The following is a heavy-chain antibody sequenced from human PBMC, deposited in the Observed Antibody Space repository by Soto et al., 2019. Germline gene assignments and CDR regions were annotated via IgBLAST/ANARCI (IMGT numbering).Heavy chain of an antibody. CDR3: ARAEGVPAADFNWFDP. CDR2: INPNSGGT. Sequence: ASVKVSCKASGYTFTGYYMHWVRQAPGQGLERMGWINPNSGGTNYAQKFQGRVTMTRDTSISTAYMELSRLRSDDTAVYYCARAEGVPAADFNWFDPWGQGTLVTVSS. J-gene: IGHJ5*02. D-gene: IGHD2-2*01. V-gene: IGHV1-2*02. CDR1: GYTFTGYY.